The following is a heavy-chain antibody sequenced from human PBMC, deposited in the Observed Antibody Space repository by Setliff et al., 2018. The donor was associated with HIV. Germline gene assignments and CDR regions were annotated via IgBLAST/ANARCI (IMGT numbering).Heavy chain of an antibody. CDR1: GGSINNHY. CDR2: IHYSGST. J-gene: IGHJ4*02. CDR3: ARGFCSGGTCFDY. D-gene: IGHD2-15*01. Sequence: SETLSLTCTVSGGSINNHYWSWIRQPPGKGLEWIGNIHYSGSTNYNPSLKSRVTISVDTSKNQFSLKLNSVTAADTAVYYCARGFCSGGTCFDYWGQGTLVAVSS. V-gene: IGHV4-59*11.